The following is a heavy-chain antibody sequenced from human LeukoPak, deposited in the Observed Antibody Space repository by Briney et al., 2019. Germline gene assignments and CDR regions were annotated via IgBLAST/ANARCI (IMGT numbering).Heavy chain of an antibody. CDR2: ISDSGGST. CDR1: GFTFSSYA. J-gene: IGHJ4*02. D-gene: IGHD3-22*01. Sequence: GGSLRLSCAASGFTFSSYAMSWVRQAPGKGLEWVSAISDSGGSTYYADSVKGRFTISRDNSKNTLYLQMNSLRAEDTAVYYCAKSSMIVVVMYYFDYWGQGTLVTVSS. CDR3: AKSSMIVVVMYYFDY. V-gene: IGHV3-23*01.